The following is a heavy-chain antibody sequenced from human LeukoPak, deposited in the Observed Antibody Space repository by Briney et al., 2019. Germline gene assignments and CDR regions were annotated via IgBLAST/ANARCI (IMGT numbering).Heavy chain of an antibody. CDR2: INTNTGNP. J-gene: IGHJ5*02. V-gene: IGHV7-4-1*02. Sequence: GASVKVSCKASGYTFTSYAMNWVRQAPGQGLEWMGWINTNTGNPTYAQGFTGRFVFSLDTSVSTAYLQISSLKAEDTAVYYCARVTPAAGRSNWFDPWGQGTLVTVSS. CDR3: ARVTPAAGRSNWFDP. CDR1: GYTFTSYA. D-gene: IGHD6-13*01.